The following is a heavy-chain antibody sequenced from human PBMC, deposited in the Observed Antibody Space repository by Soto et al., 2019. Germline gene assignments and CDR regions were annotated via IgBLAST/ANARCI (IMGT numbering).Heavy chain of an antibody. J-gene: IGHJ4*02. CDR1: GYTFTSYD. V-gene: IGHV1-18*01. D-gene: IGHD5-18*01. Sequence: QVQLVQSGAEVKKPGASVKVSCKASGYTFTSYDISWVRQAPGQGLEWMGWISAYNGNTNYAQKLQGRVTMTTDTSTSTAYMELRSLRSDDTAVYYCARVGEGIYVDTAMVMVDYWGQGTLVTVSS. CDR2: ISAYNGNT. CDR3: ARVGEGIYVDTAMVMVDY.